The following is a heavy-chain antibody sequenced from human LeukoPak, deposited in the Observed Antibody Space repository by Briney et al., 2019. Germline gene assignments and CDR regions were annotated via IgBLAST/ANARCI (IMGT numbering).Heavy chain of an antibody. V-gene: IGHV3-21*01. CDR2: ISSSSSYI. J-gene: IGHJ6*02. D-gene: IGHD6-19*01. CDR1: GFTFSSYS. Sequence: PGGSLRLSCAASGFTFSSYSMNWVRQAPGKGLEWVSSISSSSSYIYYADSVKGRFTISRDNAKNSLYLQMNSLSAEDTAVYYCARLSGIAVAGTRVYGMDVWGQGTTVTVSS. CDR3: ARLSGIAVAGTRVYGMDV.